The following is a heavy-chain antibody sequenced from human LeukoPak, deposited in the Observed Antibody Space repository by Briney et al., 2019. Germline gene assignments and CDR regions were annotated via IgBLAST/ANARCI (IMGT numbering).Heavy chain of an antibody. CDR2: IYYSGST. CDR1: GGSISSGGYY. CDR3: ARENYYDSSGNDDAFDI. V-gene: IGHV4-31*03. J-gene: IGHJ3*02. D-gene: IGHD3-22*01. Sequence: SETLSLTCTVSGGSISSGGYYWSWIRQHPGKGLEWIGYIYYSGSTYYNPSLKSRVTISVDTSKNQFSLKLSSVTAADTAVYYCARENYYDSSGNDDAFDIWGQGTMVTVSS.